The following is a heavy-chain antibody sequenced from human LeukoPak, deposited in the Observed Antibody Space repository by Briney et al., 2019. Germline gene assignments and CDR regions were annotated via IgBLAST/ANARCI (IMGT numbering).Heavy chain of an antibody. D-gene: IGHD3-22*01. Sequence: PGGSLRLSCAASGFTFSSYSMNWVRQAPGKGLEWVSSISSSSSYIYYADSVKGRFTISRDNAKNSPYLQMNSLRADDTAVYYCARDGPYYYDSSGYYYWGQGTLVTVSS. J-gene: IGHJ4*02. CDR1: GFTFSSYS. V-gene: IGHV3-21*01. CDR2: ISSSSSYI. CDR3: ARDGPYYYDSSGYYY.